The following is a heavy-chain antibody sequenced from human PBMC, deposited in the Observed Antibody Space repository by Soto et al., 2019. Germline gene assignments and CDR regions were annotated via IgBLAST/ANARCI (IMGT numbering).Heavy chain of an antibody. Sequence: QVHLVQSGVEVKTPGASVKVSCQASGYTFFTYDISWVRQAPGQGLEWMGWISTYSGDTKYAQKFQGRVTMTADTSTTTAYLDMRGLGSDDAAVYYCARDHGPKTSENWCDPWGQGTLVTVSS. V-gene: IGHV1-18*01. D-gene: IGHD4-17*01. CDR2: ISTYSGDT. J-gene: IGHJ5*02. CDR1: GYTFFTYD. CDR3: ARDHGPKTSENWCDP.